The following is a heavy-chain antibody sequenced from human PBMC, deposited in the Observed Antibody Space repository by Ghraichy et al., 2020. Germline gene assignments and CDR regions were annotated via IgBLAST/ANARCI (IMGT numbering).Heavy chain of an antibody. Sequence: GESLNISYSASGFTFSSYAMHWVRQAPGKGLEYVSAISSNGGSTYYADSVKGRFTISRDNSKNTLYLQMSSLRAEDTAVYYCVKDIVVVVATDAFDIWGQGTMVTVSS. CDR1: GFTFSSYA. CDR2: ISSNGGST. V-gene: IGHV3-64D*06. CDR3: VKDIVVVVATDAFDI. J-gene: IGHJ3*02. D-gene: IGHD2-15*01.